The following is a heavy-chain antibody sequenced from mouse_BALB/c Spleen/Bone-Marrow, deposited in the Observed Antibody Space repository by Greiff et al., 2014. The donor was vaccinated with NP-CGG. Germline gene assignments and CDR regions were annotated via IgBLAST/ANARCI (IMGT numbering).Heavy chain of an antibody. CDR1: GYEFSDSW. CDR3: ARSLSVVTHMDY. D-gene: IGHD1-1*01. CDR2: IYPGDGDS. Sequence: NISCKASGYEFSDSWMNWVKQRPGQGLERNGRIYPGDGDSIYNGNFKGKATLPSDKFSSTAYMLLSSLNSVDSAVYFCARSLSVVTHMDYGGQGPSVTV. V-gene: IGHV1-82*01. J-gene: IGHJ4*01.